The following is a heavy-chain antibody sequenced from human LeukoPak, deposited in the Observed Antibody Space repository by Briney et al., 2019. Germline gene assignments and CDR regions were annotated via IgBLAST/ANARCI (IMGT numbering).Heavy chain of an antibody. CDR2: IYYSGST. CDR1: GGSISSYY. D-gene: IGHD6-13*01. CDR3: ARHAGYSSSWCDY. V-gene: IGHV4-59*08. J-gene: IGHJ4*02. Sequence: SETLSLTCTVSGGSISSYYWSWLRQPPGKGLEWIGYIYYSGSTNYNPSLESRVTISVDTSKNQFSLKLSSVTAADTAVYYCARHAGYSSSWCDYWGQGTLVTVSS.